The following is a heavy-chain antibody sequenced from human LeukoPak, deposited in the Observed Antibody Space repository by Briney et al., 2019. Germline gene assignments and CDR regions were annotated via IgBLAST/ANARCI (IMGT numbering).Heavy chain of an antibody. J-gene: IGHJ4*02. CDR2: ISWNSGDI. D-gene: IGHD5-18*01. CDR3: AKVRGYSYGYFDC. Sequence: PGGSLRLSCAASGFTFDDYAMHWVRQAPGKGLEWVSGISWNSGDIGYADSAKGRFTISRDNAKNSLYLQMNSLSVEDTALYYCAKVRGYSYGYFDCWGQGTLVTVSS. CDR1: GFTFDDYA. V-gene: IGHV3-9*01.